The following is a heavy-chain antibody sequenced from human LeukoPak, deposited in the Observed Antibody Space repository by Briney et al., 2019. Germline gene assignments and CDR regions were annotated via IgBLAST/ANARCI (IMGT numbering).Heavy chain of an antibody. Sequence: GGTLRLSCAASGFTFSSYGMSWVRQAPGKGLEWVGRIKSKTNGGTTDYAAPVKGRFTISRDDSKNALYLQLNSLKTEDTAVYYCTTLGALDYWGQGTLVTVSS. V-gene: IGHV3-15*01. CDR1: GFTFSSYG. CDR2: IKSKTNGGTT. CDR3: TTLGALDY. D-gene: IGHD3-16*01. J-gene: IGHJ4*02.